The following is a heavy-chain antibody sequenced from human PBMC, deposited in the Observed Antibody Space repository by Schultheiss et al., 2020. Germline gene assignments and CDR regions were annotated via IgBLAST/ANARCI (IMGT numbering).Heavy chain of an antibody. V-gene: IGHV3-48*02. Sequence: CGSLRLSCAASGFTFSSYSMNWVRQAPGKGLEWVSYISSSSSTIYYADSVKGRFTISRDNAKNSLYLQMNSLRDEDTAVYYCARDLKYSTPDWFDPWGQGTLVTVSS. D-gene: IGHD6-13*01. J-gene: IGHJ5*02. CDR2: ISSSSSTI. CDR1: GFTFSSYS. CDR3: ARDLKYSTPDWFDP.